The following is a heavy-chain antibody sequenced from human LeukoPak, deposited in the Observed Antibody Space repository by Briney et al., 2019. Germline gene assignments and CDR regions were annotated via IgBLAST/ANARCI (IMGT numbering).Heavy chain of an antibody. J-gene: IGHJ4*02. CDR1: GYTFTSYD. V-gene: IGHV1-8*01. D-gene: IGHD3-3*01. CDR2: MNPNSGNT. CDR3: ARGGGSYYDFWSGYYKGAPFDY. Sequence: ASVKVSCKASGYTFTSYDINWVRQATGQGLEWMGWMNPNSGNTVYAQKFQGRVTMTRNTSISTAYMELSSLRSEDTAVYYCARGGGSYYDFWSGYYKGAPFDYWGQGTLVTVSS.